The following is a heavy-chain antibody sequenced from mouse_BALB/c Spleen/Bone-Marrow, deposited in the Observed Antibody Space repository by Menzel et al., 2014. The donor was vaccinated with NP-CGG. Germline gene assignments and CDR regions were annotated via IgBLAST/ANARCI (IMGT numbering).Heavy chain of an antibody. D-gene: IGHD1-1*02. CDR3: ARRVGEKDYFDY. CDR2: ITSGGRYT. Sequence: EVKLVESGEDLVKSGGSLKLSCAASGFTFSSYGMSWVRQTPDKRLEWVATITSGGRYTYYPDSVKGRFTISRDNAKNTLYLQMSSLKSEDTAMYYCARRVGEKDYFDYWGQGTTLTVSS. J-gene: IGHJ2*01. CDR1: GFTFSSYG. V-gene: IGHV5-6*02.